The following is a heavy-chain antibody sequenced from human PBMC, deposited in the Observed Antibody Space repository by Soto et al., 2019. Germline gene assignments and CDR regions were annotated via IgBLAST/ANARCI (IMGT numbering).Heavy chain of an antibody. CDR1: GFTFSSYA. CDR2: ISGSGGST. V-gene: IGHV3-23*01. D-gene: IGHD5-12*01. J-gene: IGHJ5*02. Sequence: EVQLLESGGGLVQPGGSLRLSCAASGFTFSSYAMSWVRQAPGKGLEWVSAISGSGGSTYYADSVKGRFTISRDNSKNTLYLKMNSQRAEDTAVYDCAKGRDIVATGGGLFDPWGQGTRVTVS. CDR3: AKGRDIVATGGGLFDP.